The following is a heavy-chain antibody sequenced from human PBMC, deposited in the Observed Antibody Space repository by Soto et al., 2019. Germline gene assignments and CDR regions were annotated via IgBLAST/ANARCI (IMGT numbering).Heavy chain of an antibody. J-gene: IGHJ4*02. CDR2: IYHSGST. Sequence: QLQLQESGSGLVKPSQTLSLTCAVSGGSISSGGYSWSWIRQPPGKGLEWIGYIYHSGSTYYNPSLKSRVSIASVGCKNRYSRTLSSVTAADTAVYYCAAGGGLPRYSWGQGTLVAVS. V-gene: IGHV4-30-2*01. CDR3: AAGGGLPRYS. D-gene: IGHD5-12*01. CDR1: GGSISSGGYS.